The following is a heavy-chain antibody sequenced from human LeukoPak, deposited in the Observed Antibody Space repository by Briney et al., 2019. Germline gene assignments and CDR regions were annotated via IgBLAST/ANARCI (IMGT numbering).Heavy chain of an antibody. D-gene: IGHD6-19*01. Sequence: GGSLRLSCAASGFTLSSYAMSWVRHAPEEGLEWVSAISGSGGSTYYADSVKGRFTISTDTSTNTLYLQMNSLRAEDTAVYYCAKYKGSSGWYRGEPFDYWGQGTLVTVSS. CDR1: GFTLSSYA. CDR2: ISGSGGST. CDR3: AKYKGSSGWYRGEPFDY. V-gene: IGHV3-23*01. J-gene: IGHJ4*02.